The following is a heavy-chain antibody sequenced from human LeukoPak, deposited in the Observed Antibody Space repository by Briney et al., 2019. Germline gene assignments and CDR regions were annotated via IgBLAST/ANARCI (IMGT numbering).Heavy chain of an antibody. CDR1: GGTFSSYA. D-gene: IGHD5-24*01. CDR3: ARAGEEMAPGPYYYYGMDV. J-gene: IGHJ6*02. CDR2: IIPTLGIA. V-gene: IGHV1-69*04. Sequence: EASVKVSCKASGGTFSSYAISWVRQAPGQGLEWMGRIIPTLGIANYAQKFQGRVTITADKSTSTAYMELSSLRSEDTAVYYCARAGEEMAPGPYYYYGMDVWGQGTTVTVSS.